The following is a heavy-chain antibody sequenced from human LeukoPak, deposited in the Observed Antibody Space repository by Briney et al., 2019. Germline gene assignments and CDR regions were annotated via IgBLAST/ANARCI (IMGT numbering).Heavy chain of an antibody. CDR1: GFTFSSYA. V-gene: IGHV3-23*01. Sequence: GGSLRLSCAASGFTFSSYAMSWVRQAPGAGLGWVSAISGSGGSTYYADSVKGRFTISRDNSKNTLYLQMNSLRAEDPAVSYFSKGRQWLVNVRSDYWGQGTLVTVSS. J-gene: IGHJ4*02. D-gene: IGHD6-19*01. CDR3: SKGRQWLVNVRSDY. CDR2: ISGSGGST.